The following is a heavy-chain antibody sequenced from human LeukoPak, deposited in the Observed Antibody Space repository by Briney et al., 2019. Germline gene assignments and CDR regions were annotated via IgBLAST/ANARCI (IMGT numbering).Heavy chain of an antibody. J-gene: IGHJ4*02. D-gene: IGHD1-26*01. CDR2: IYYSGST. Sequence: SETLSLTCTVSDGSISSSSYYWGWIRQPPGEGLEWIGTIYYSGSTYYNPSLKSRVTISVDTSKSQFSLKLSSVTAADTAVYYCARHLSPSVGATLDYWGQGTLVTVSS. CDR1: DGSISSSSYY. V-gene: IGHV4-39*01. CDR3: ARHLSPSVGATLDY.